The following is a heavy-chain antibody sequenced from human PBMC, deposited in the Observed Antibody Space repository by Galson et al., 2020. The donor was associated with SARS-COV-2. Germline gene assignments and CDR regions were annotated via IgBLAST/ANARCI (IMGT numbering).Heavy chain of an antibody. V-gene: IGHV3-9*01. CDR3: AKSTTVTTFVRGHMDV. CDR2: ISWNSGSI. Sequence: SLKISCAASGFTFDDYAMHWVRQAPGKGLEWVSGISWNSGSIGYADSVKGRFTISRDNAKNSLYLQMNGLRAADTALYYCAKSTTVTTFVRGHMDVWCKGTTVTVSS. J-gene: IGHJ6*03. D-gene: IGHD4-17*01. CDR1: GFTFDDYA.